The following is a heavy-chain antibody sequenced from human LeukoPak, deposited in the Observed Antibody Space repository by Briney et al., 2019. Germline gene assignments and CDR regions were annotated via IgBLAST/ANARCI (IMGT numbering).Heavy chain of an antibody. CDR2: IYYSGST. J-gene: IGHJ3*02. Sequence: PSETLSLTCTVSGGSISSGGYYWSWIRQHPGKGLEWIGYIYYSGSTYYNPSLKSRVTISVDTSKNQFSPKLSSVTAADTAVYYCARRAWPIRSGVDHWIWGQGTMVTVSS. CDR1: GGSISSGGYY. CDR3: ARRAWPIRSGVDHWI. D-gene: IGHD2-21*01. V-gene: IGHV4-31*03.